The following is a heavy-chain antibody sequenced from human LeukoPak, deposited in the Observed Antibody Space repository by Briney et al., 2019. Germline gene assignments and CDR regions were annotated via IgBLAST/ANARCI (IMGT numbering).Heavy chain of an antibody. CDR2: ISSSSSYI. CDR3: ARDRSSSSWYVPFDY. Sequence: GGSLRLSCASSGFTFSSYSMNWVRQAPGKGLEWVSSISSSSSYIYYADSVKGRFTISRDNAKNSLYLQMNSLRAEDTAVYYCARDRSSSSWYVPFDYWGQGTLVTVSS. D-gene: IGHD6-13*01. V-gene: IGHV3-21*01. CDR1: GFTFSSYS. J-gene: IGHJ4*02.